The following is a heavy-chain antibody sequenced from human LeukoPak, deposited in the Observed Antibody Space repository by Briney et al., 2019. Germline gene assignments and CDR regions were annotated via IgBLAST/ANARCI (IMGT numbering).Heavy chain of an antibody. V-gene: IGHV4-34*01. J-gene: IGHJ3*02. Sequence: SETLSLTCDVYGGSFSGYYWSWIRQPPGKGLEWIGEINHSGSTNYNPSLKSRVTISVDTSKNQFSLKLSSVTAADTAVYYCARGGFDDYSGAFDIWGQGTMVTVSS. CDR1: GGSFSGYY. CDR2: INHSGST. D-gene: IGHD5-12*01. CDR3: ARGGFDDYSGAFDI.